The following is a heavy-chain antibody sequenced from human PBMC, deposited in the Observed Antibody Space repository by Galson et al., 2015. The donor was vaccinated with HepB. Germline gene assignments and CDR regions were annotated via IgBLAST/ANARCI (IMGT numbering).Heavy chain of an antibody. CDR1: GFTFSSYA. D-gene: IGHD3-3*02. CDR3: AKRHAHFWSGYSTGWFDP. CDR2: ISGSGGST. J-gene: IGHJ5*02. Sequence: SLRLSCAASGFTFSSYAMSWVRQAPGKGLEWVSAISGSGGSTYYADSVKGRFTISRDNSKNTLYLQMNSLRAEDTAVYYCAKRHAHFWSGYSTGWFDPWGQGTLVTVSS. V-gene: IGHV3-23*01.